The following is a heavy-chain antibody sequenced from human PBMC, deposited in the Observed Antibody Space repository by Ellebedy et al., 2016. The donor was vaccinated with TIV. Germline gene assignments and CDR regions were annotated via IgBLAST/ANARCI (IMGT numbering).Heavy chain of an antibody. Sequence: AASVKVSCKASGGTSNRFAINWVRQAPGQGLEWMGGIIPMSVTTKYAQKFQGRVTFTADDSTGTVYMELRTLISDQPAGYDCARAQGGRGEGTTILDYWGQGPLVTVSS. CDR2: IIPMSVTT. J-gene: IGHJ4*02. CDR3: ARAQGGRGEGTTILDY. CDR1: GGTSNRFA. V-gene: IGHV1-69*13. D-gene: IGHD3-16*01.